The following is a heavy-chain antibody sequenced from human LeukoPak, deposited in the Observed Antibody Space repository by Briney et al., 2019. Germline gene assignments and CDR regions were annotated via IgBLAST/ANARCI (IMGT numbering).Heavy chain of an antibody. D-gene: IGHD5-24*01. Sequence: SGGSLRLSCVASGFSFGSYWMAWVRQAPGKGLEWVANMKHDGIEKYHVDSVKGRFTISRDNTRNSLYLHMSSLRVEDTAVYYCAREGREGYNYPALDFWGQGILVTVSS. J-gene: IGHJ4*02. CDR3: AREGREGYNYPALDF. V-gene: IGHV3-7*05. CDR1: GFSFGSYW. CDR2: MKHDGIEK.